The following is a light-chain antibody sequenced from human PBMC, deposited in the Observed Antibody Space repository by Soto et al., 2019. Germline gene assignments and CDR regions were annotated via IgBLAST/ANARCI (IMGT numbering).Light chain of an antibody. CDR2: DDS. Sequence: SYELTQPPSLSVAPGQTARITCGGNNIGIKRAHWYQQKPRQAPVLVVYDDSDRPSGISERFSGSNSGNTATLTVSRVEAGDEADYYCQVWDGHSEHWEFGGGTKLTVL. J-gene: IGLJ3*02. CDR3: QVWDGHSEHWE. CDR1: NIGIKR. V-gene: IGLV3-21*02.